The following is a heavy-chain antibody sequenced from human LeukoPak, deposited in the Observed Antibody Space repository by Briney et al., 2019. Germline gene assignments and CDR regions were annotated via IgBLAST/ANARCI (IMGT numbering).Heavy chain of an antibody. CDR2: ISPIFGTA. Sequence: SVKVSCKASGGTFSSYAISWVRQAPGQGLEWMGGISPIFGTANYAQKFQGRVTITADKSTSTAYMELSSLRSEDTAVYYCARGPYSSSWSNFDYWGPGTLVTVSS. V-gene: IGHV1-69*06. J-gene: IGHJ4*02. CDR3: ARGPYSSSWSNFDY. CDR1: GGTFSSYA. D-gene: IGHD6-13*01.